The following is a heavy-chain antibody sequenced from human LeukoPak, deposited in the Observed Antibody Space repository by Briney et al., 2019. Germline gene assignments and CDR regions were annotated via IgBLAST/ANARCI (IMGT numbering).Heavy chain of an antibody. D-gene: IGHD3-3*01. Sequence: GRSLRLSCTASGFTFGDYAMSWVRQAPWKGLEWVGFIRSKAYGGTTEYAASVKGRFTISRDDSKSIAYLQMNSLKTEDTAVYYCTREYFYDFWSGDAFDIWGQGTMVTVSS. CDR1: GFTFGDYA. CDR3: TREYFYDFWSGDAFDI. V-gene: IGHV3-49*04. CDR2: IRSKAYGGTT. J-gene: IGHJ3*02.